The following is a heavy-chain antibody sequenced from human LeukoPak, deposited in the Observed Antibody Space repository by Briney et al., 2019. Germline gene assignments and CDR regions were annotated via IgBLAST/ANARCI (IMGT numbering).Heavy chain of an antibody. J-gene: IGHJ4*02. D-gene: IGHD5-12*01. CDR3: ARGKPRRYSGYDYSPLFDY. CDR2: INPNSGGT. Sequence: GASVKVSCKASGYTFTGYYMHWVRQAPGQGLEWMGWINPNSGGTNYAQKFQGRVTMTRDTSISTAYMEPSRLRSDDTAVYYCARGKPRRYSGYDYSPLFDYWGQGTLVTVSS. V-gene: IGHV1-2*02. CDR1: GYTFTGYY.